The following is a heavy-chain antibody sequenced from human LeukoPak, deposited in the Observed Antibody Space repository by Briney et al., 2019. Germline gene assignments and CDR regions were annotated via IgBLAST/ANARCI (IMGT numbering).Heavy chain of an antibody. V-gene: IGHV3-7*04. CDR2: IKQDGSEK. CDR1: GFTFSSYW. J-gene: IGHJ4*02. D-gene: IGHD3-10*01. Sequence: PGGSLRLSCAASGFTFSSYWMSWVRQAPGKGLEWVANIKQDGSEKYYVDSVKGRFTISRDNAKNSLYLQMNSLRAEDTAVYYSASDREYYYGSGSFDYWGQGTLVTVS. CDR3: ASDREYYYGSGSFDY.